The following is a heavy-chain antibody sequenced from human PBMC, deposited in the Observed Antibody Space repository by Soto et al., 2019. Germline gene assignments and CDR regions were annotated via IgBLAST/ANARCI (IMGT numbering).Heavy chain of an antibody. Sequence: SVKVSCKASGGTFSSYAISWVRQAPGQGLEWMGGIIPIFGTANYAQKFQGRVTITADESTSTAYMELSSLRSEDTAVYYCARDGVWYYDSSGYYQSDYWGQGTLVTVSS. CDR2: IIPIFGTA. J-gene: IGHJ4*02. CDR3: ARDGVWYYDSSGYYQSDY. D-gene: IGHD3-22*01. V-gene: IGHV1-69*13. CDR1: GGTFSSYA.